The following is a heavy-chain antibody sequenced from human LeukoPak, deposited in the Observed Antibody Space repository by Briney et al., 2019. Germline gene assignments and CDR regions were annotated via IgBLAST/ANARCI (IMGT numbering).Heavy chain of an antibody. CDR1: GGSISSGSYY. J-gene: IGHJ2*01. D-gene: IGHD4/OR15-4a*01. CDR3: ARAGDYGANWYFDL. Sequence: PSQTLSLTCTVSGGSISSGSYYWSWIRQPAGKGLEWIGRIYTSGSTNYNPSLKSRVTISVDTSKNQFSLKLSSVTAADTAVYYCARAGDYGANWYFDLWGRGTLVTVSS. V-gene: IGHV4-61*02. CDR2: IYTSGST.